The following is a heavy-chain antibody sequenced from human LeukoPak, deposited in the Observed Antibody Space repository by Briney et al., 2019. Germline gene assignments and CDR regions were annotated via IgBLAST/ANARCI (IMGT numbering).Heavy chain of an antibody. CDR1: GGSISSYY. D-gene: IGHD2-21*01. Sequence: SETLSLTCTVSGGSISSYYWSWFRQPPGKGLEWIGHIYYSGSTDYNPSLKSRLTISVDTSRNQFSLKLSSVTAADTAVYYCARGLPGYSGGDDAFDIWGPGTMVTVSS. V-gene: IGHV4-59*01. J-gene: IGHJ3*02. CDR3: ARGLPGYSGGDDAFDI. CDR2: IYYSGST.